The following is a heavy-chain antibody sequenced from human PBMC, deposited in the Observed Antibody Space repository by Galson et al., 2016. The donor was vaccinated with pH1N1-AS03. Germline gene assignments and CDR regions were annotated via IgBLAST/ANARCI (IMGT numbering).Heavy chain of an antibody. CDR1: GFTFSDYG. CDR2: IWHDGSNK. CDR3: VWTIAAANLPQSYGFDV. D-gene: IGHD6-13*01. J-gene: IGHJ3*01. V-gene: IGHV3-33*08. Sequence: SLRLSCAASGFTFSDYGMHWVRQAPGKGLEWVAIIWHDGSNKFYADSVKGRFTISRDNSKNTLYLEMKSLRVDDTAVYYCVWTIAAANLPQSYGFDVWGQGTTVTVSS.